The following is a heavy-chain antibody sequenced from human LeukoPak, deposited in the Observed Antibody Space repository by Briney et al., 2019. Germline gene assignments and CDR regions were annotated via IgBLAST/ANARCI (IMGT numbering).Heavy chain of an antibody. CDR1: GFTFSSYG. J-gene: IGHJ4*02. CDR3: AKDLRAVAGRGYYFDY. Sequence: GGSLRLSCAASGFTFSSYGMHWVRQAPGKGLEWVAFIRYDGSNKYYADSVKSRFTISRDNSKNTLYLQMNSLRAEDTAVYYCAKDLRAVAGRGYYFDYWGQGTLVTVSS. D-gene: IGHD6-19*01. CDR2: IRYDGSNK. V-gene: IGHV3-30*02.